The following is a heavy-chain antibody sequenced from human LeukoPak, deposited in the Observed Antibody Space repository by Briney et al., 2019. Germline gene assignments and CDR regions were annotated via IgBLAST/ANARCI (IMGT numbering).Heavy chain of an antibody. CDR3: AELGITMIGGV. J-gene: IGHJ6*04. D-gene: IGHD3-10*02. CDR2: ISSSSSYI. Sequence: PGGSLRLSCAASGFTFSNYRMNWVRQAPGKGLEWVSSISSSSSYIYYADSLKGRFTISRDNAKNSLYLQMNSLRAEDTAVYYCAELGITMIGGVWGKGTTVTISS. CDR1: GFTFSNYR. V-gene: IGHV3-21*01.